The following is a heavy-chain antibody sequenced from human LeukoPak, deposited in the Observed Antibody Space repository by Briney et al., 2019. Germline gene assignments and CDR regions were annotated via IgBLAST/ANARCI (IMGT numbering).Heavy chain of an antibody. J-gene: IGHJ4*02. CDR1: GGSISSYY. CDR3: ARHEGYSSRQPFGY. D-gene: IGHD6-13*01. V-gene: IGHV4-59*08. Sequence: SETLSLTCTVSGGSISSYYWSWIRQPPGKGLEWIGYIYYSGSTNYNPSLKSRVTISVDTSKNQFSLKLSSVTAADTAVYYCARHEGYSSRQPFGYWGQGTLVTVSS. CDR2: IYYSGST.